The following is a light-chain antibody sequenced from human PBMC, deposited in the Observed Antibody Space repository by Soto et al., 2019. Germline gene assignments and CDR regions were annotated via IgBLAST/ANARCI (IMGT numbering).Light chain of an antibody. J-gene: IGKJ1*01. Sequence: EIILTQSPATLSVSPGERATLSCRASQSVNSNLAWHQQKPGQAPRLLIYGASTRATGIPARFSGSGSGTEFTLTISNLQSEDFVIYYCQQYNNWPPGTFGQGTKVEIK. CDR3: QQYNNWPPGT. V-gene: IGKV3-15*01. CDR1: QSVNSN. CDR2: GAS.